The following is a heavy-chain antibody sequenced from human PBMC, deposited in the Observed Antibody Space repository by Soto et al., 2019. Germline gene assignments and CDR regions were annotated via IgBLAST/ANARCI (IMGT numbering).Heavy chain of an antibody. J-gene: IGHJ6*02. CDR1: GFDFSTYS. CDR3: ARLYYDYV. D-gene: IGHD3-3*01. Sequence: AGGSLRLSCTASGFDFSTYSMNWVRQAPGKGLGWIAYVSMDSDTIHYADSVKGRFTISRDDAENSLYLQMNSLRDEDTATYYCARLYYDYVWGQGTTVTVSS. V-gene: IGHV3-48*02. CDR2: VSMDSDTI.